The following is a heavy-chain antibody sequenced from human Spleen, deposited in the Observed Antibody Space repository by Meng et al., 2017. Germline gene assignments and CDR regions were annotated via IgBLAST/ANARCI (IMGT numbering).Heavy chain of an antibody. V-gene: IGHV2-5*02. CDR1: GFSLSNSEVG. J-gene: IGHJ4*02. CDR3: ARRPVIDPREFYFDF. D-gene: IGHD2/OR15-2a*01. Sequence: QITLKESGPTTVKPKQTLTLTCTFSGFSLSNSEVGVGWIRQPPGKALEWLALIYWDDDKRHSPTLKTRLTITKDTSKNQVVLTMSDMDLVDTATYYCARRPVIDPREFYFDFWGQGTLVTVSS. CDR2: IYWDDDK.